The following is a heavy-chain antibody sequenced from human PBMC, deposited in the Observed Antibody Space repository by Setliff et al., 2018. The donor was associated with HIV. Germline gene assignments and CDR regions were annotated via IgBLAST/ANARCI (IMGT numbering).Heavy chain of an antibody. CDR1: GFSFSNYW. CDR2: ISEDGRTT. D-gene: IGHD3-3*01. V-gene: IGHV3-74*01. CDR3: AKDVDPIFWSGYSQDY. Sequence: GGSLRLSCAASGFSFSNYWMHWVRQAPGEALVWVSRISEDGRTTNYADSVKGRFTISRDNSKNTLSLQMNGLRAEDTAVYYCAKDVDPIFWSGYSQDYWGQGTLVTVSS. J-gene: IGHJ4*02.